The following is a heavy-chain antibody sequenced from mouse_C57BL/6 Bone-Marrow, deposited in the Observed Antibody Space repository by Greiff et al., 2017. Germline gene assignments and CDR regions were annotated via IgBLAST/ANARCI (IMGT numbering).Heavy chain of an antibody. Sequence: EVMLVESGGGLVQPGGSLKLSCAASGFTFSDYGMAWVRQAPRKGPEWVAFISNLAYSIYYADTVTGRFTISRDNAKNTLYLEMSSRRSEDTAMYYCARPFYYGSSAWFAYWGQGTLVTVSA. CDR1: GFTFSDYG. V-gene: IGHV5-15*01. D-gene: IGHD1-1*01. J-gene: IGHJ3*01. CDR2: ISNLAYSI. CDR3: ARPFYYGSSAWFAY.